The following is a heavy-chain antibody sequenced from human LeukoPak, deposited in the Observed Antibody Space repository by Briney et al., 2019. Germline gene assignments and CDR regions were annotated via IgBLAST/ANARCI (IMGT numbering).Heavy chain of an antibody. Sequence: SETLSLTCTVSGGSISSYYWSWIRQPAGKGLEWIGRIYTSGSTNYNPSHKSRVTMSVDTSKNQFSLKLSSVTAADTAVYYCARAAGSSSVYNWFDPWGQGTLVTVSS. J-gene: IGHJ5*02. CDR1: GGSISSYY. CDR2: IYTSGST. CDR3: ARAAGSSSVYNWFDP. D-gene: IGHD6-13*01. V-gene: IGHV4-4*07.